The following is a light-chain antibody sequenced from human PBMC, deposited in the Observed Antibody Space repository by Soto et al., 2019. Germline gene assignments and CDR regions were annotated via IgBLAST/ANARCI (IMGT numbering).Light chain of an antibody. V-gene: IGKV2-30*01. CDR2: KVS. J-gene: IGKJ2*01. Sequence: DVVMTQSPLSLPVTLGQPASISCRSSQSLVYSDGDTYLNWFHQRPGQSPRPLIYKVSNRDSGVPDRFSGSGSGTDFTLRISRVEAEDVGVYYCMQGTHWPSPFGQGTKLEIK. CDR1: QSLVYSDGDTY. CDR3: MQGTHWPSP.